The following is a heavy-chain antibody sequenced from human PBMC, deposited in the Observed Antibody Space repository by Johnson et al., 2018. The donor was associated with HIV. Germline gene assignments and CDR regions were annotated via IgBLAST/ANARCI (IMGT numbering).Heavy chain of an antibody. CDR2: ISYEGNNK. CDR1: GFTLSTYG. CDR3: ARDEMQRRYALTAFDI. J-gene: IGHJ3*02. Sequence: QVQLVESGGGVVQPGRSLRLSCAASGFTLSTYGMHWVRQAPGKGLEWVAVISYEGNNKYYADSVKGRFTISRDNSKNTLYLQMNGLRAEDTALYYCARDEMQRRYALTAFDIWGQGTMVTVSS. D-gene: IGHD6-25*01. V-gene: IGHV3-30*03.